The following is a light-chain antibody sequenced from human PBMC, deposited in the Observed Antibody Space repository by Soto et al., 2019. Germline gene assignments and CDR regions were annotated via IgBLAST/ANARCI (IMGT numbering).Light chain of an antibody. CDR2: AAS. J-gene: IGKJ2*01. CDR1: QSISSY. Sequence: DIQMTKSPSSLSASVGDRVTITCRASQSISSYLNWYQQKPGKAPKLLIYAASSLQSGVPSRFSGSGSGTDFTLTISSLQPEDFATYYCQQSYSTPCTFGQGTKLDIK. CDR3: QQSYSTPCT. V-gene: IGKV1-39*01.